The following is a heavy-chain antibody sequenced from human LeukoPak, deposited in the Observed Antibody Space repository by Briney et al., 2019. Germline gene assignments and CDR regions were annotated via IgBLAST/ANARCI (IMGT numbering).Heavy chain of an antibody. D-gene: IGHD2-21*02. CDR1: GGSISSSSYY. Sequence: PSETLSLTCTVSGGSISSSSYYWGWIRQPPGKGLEWIGSIYYSGSTYYNPSLKSRVTISVDTSKNQFSLKLSSVTAADTAVYYCARYTRGHIVVVTAIPRGAFDIWGQGTMVTVS. CDR2: IYYSGST. V-gene: IGHV4-39*01. CDR3: ARYTRGHIVVVTAIPRGAFDI. J-gene: IGHJ3*02.